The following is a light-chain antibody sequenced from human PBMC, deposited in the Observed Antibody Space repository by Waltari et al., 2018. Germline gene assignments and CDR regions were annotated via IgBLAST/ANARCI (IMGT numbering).Light chain of an antibody. CDR2: WAS. CDR1: HSLFFGSSRNY. Sequence: ILMTQSPAYPAVSLSKRATLHCTSNHSLFFGSSRNYLAWYQQRRGQPPKLLLYWASIRESGVPDRIVGSGSGTDFTLTINNLQAEDVALYYCQHYYRAPYSFGQGTKLEI. CDR3: QHYYRAPYS. V-gene: IGKV4-1*01. J-gene: IGKJ2*03.